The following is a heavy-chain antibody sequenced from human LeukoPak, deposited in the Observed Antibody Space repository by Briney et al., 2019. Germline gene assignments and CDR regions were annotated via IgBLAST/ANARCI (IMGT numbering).Heavy chain of an antibody. V-gene: IGHV3-21*01. Sequence: PGGSLRLSCAASGFTFSTYSMNWVRQAPGKGLEWVSSISSSSSYIYYADSVKGRFTISRDNAKNSLYLQMNSLRAEDTAVYYCARVVAADHYFDYWAQGTLVTVSS. CDR1: GFTFSTYS. J-gene: IGHJ4*02. D-gene: IGHD2-2*01. CDR3: ARVVAADHYFDY. CDR2: ISSSSSYI.